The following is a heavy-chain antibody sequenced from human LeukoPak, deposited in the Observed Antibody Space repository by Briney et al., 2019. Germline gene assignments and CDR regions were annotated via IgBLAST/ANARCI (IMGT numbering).Heavy chain of an antibody. J-gene: IGHJ4*02. D-gene: IGHD1-26*01. CDR2: ISGSGGST. CDR1: GFIFSSYA. CDR3: AKDSPKWELLYYFDY. V-gene: IGHV3-23*01. Sequence: GGSLRLSCAASGFIFSSYAMSWVRQAPGKGLEWVSAISGSGGSTYYADSVKGRFTISRDNSKNTLYLQMNSLRAEDTAVYYCAKDSPKWELLYYFDYWGQGTLVTVSS.